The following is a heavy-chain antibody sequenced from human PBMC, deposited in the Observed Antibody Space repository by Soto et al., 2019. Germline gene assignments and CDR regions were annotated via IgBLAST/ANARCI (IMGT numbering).Heavy chain of an antibody. V-gene: IGHV3-11*01. CDR3: ARHLGRIEAARFDY. CDR2: ISFNNNTI. J-gene: IGHJ4*02. D-gene: IGHD2-15*01. Sequence: QVQLVESGGALVKPGGSLRLSCVTSGFTFSDYYISWLRQAPGKGPECLSYISFNNNTIYYDDSVRGRFTISRDNAKNSVFLQMNMLRVEDTAVYYCARHLGRIEAARFDYWGRGTLVTVSS. CDR1: GFTFSDYY.